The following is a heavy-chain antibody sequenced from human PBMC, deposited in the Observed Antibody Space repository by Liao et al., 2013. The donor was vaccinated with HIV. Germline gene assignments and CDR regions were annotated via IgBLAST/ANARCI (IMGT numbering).Heavy chain of an antibody. CDR2: IHHGGSS. Sequence: QVQLQESGPGLVKPSETLSLTCSVSGVSITNYYWSWIRQPPGKGLEWIGYIHHGGSSDSDPSLRSRVTLSMDTSKNQFSLSLSSVTAADTAVYYCARGRTVATTPLAYWGQGTRVTVSS. V-gene: IGHV4-59*01. J-gene: IGHJ4*02. CDR1: GVSITNYY. D-gene: IGHD5-12*01. CDR3: ARGRTVATTPLAY.